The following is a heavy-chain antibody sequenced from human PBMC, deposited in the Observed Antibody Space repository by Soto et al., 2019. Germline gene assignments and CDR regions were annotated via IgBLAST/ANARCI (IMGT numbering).Heavy chain of an antibody. D-gene: IGHD2-15*01. CDR1: GYTFTSYY. Sequence: ASVKVSCKASGYTFTSYYMHWLRQAPGQGLEWMGIINPSGGSTSYAQKFQGRVTMTRDTSTSTVYMELSSLRSEDTAVYYCARDKYDIVVVVAQEYYFDYWGQGTLVTVSS. CDR3: ARDKYDIVVVVAQEYYFDY. CDR2: INPSGGST. V-gene: IGHV1-46*01. J-gene: IGHJ4*02.